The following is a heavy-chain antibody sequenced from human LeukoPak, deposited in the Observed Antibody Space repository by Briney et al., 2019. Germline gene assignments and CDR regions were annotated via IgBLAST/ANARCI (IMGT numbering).Heavy chain of an antibody. J-gene: IGHJ4*02. CDR3: ARDIASASGKFYFDY. V-gene: IGHV1-24*01. CDR2: FDPEDGET. D-gene: IGHD3-10*01. CDR1: GYTLTELS. Sequence: ASVKVSCKVSGYTLTELSMHWVRQAPGKGLEWMGGFDPEDGETIYAQKFQGRVTMTEDTSTDTAYMELSSLRSEDTAVYYCARDIASASGKFYFDYWGQGTQVTVSS.